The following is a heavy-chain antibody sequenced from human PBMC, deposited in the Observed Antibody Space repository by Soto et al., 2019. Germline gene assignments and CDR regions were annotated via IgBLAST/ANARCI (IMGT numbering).Heavy chain of an antibody. CDR1: GFTFSNAW. D-gene: IGHD2-2*01. V-gene: IGHV3-15*01. CDR2: IKSKTNGGTT. J-gene: IGHJ6*03. Sequence: GGSLRLSCAASGFTFSNAWMSWVRQAPGKGLEWVGRIKSKTNGGTTDYAAPVKGRFTISRDDSENTLYLQMDSLKTEDTAVYYCSGGGYCGSTGCLKQQTGYYYYMDVWGKGTTVTVSS. CDR3: SGGGYCGSTGCLKQQTGYYYYMDV.